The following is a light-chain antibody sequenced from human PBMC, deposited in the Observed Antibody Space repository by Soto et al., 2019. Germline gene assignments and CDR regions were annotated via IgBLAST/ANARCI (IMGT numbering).Light chain of an antibody. J-gene: IGKJ1*01. CDR2: DAS. V-gene: IGKV1-5*01. CDR3: QQYHSYWT. CDR1: QNIRSR. Sequence: DIQMTQSPSTLSASVGDRVTITSRASQNIRSRFAWFQQXPGKAPKILIYDASSFESGVPQRFSGSGSGTEFTLTISSLQTDDFSTYYCQQYHSYWTFGQGTKVDIK.